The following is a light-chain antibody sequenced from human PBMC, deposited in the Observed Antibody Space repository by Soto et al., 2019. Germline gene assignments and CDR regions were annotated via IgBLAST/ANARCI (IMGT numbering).Light chain of an antibody. Sequence: QSALTQPPSASGSPGQSVTISCTGTSSDVGGYNYVSWYQQHPGKAPTLMLYEVSKRPSGVPDRFFGSKSGNTASLTVSGLQAEDEADYYCSSYAGSNNVVFGGGTKVTVL. J-gene: IGLJ2*01. CDR1: SSDVGGYNY. CDR2: EVS. V-gene: IGLV2-8*01. CDR3: SSYAGSNNVV.